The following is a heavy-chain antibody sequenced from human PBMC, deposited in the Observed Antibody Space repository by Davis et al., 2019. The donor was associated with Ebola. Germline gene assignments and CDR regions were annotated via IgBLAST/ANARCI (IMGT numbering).Heavy chain of an antibody. CDR1: GYTFTSYS. CDR3: TTPGGQDSGYDVFDI. CDR2: ITVYNGNT. D-gene: IGHD5-12*01. Sequence: AASVKVSCKASGYTFTSYSFSWVRQAPGQGLEWMGWITVYNGNTNYAQKFQGRVSMTTDTSTSTVYMELRSLRSEDTALYYCTTPGGQDSGYDVFDIWGQGTMVTVSS. V-gene: IGHV1-18*04. J-gene: IGHJ3*02.